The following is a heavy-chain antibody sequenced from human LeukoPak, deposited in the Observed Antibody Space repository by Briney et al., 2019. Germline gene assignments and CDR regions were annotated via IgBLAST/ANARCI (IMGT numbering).Heavy chain of an antibody. V-gene: IGHV3-21*01. CDR1: GFTFSSYS. CDR2: ISSSSYI. J-gene: IGHJ4*02. CDR3: ARDMAVGATPPFFDY. Sequence: GGSLRLSXAASGFTFSSYSMNWVRQAPGKGLEWVSSISSSSYIYYADSVKGRFTISRDNAKNSLYLQMNSLRAEDTAVYYCARDMAVGATPPFFDYWGQGTLVTVSS. D-gene: IGHD1-26*01.